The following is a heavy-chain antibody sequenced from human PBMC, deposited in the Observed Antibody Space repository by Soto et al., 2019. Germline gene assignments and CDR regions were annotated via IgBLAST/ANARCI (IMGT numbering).Heavy chain of an antibody. CDR1: GYTFTGYY. CDR2: INPNSGGT. D-gene: IGHD6-13*01. J-gene: IGHJ5*02. V-gene: IGHV1-2*02. CDR3: ARGPLSSSWYHWFDP. Sequence: ASVKVSCKASGYTFTGYYMHWVRQAHGQGVEWMGGINPNSGGTNYAQKFQGRVTMTRDTSISTAYMELSSLRSDDTAVYYCARGPLSSSWYHWFDPWGLGTLVTVSS.